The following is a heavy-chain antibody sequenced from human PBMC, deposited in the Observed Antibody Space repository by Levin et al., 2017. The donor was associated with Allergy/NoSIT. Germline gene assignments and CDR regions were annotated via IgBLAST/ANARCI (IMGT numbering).Heavy chain of an antibody. V-gene: IGHV3-23*01. Sequence: PGGSLRLSCVASGFTFSRYAMSWVRQAPGKGLEWISAISNSGGSTYYADSVKGRFTISRDNSKNTLYLQMNGLRAEDTAFYYCARDVPCSGVNCYTSSKFDYWGQGTLVTVSS. CDR1: GFTFSRYA. J-gene: IGHJ4*02. CDR3: ARDVPCSGVNCYTSSKFDY. D-gene: IGHD2-15*01. CDR2: ISNSGGST.